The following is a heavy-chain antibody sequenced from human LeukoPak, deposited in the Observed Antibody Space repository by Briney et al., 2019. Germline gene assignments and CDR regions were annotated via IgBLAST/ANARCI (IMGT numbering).Heavy chain of an antibody. CDR1: GFTFSSYW. J-gene: IGHJ4*02. CDR2: IKQDGSEK. Sequence: QAGGSLRLSCAASGFTFSSYWMSWVRQAPGKGLEWVANIKQDGSEKYYVDSVKGRFTISRDNAKNSLYLQMSSLRSEDTAVYYCASPSNIYGDYVRYTFDYWGQGTLVTVSS. CDR3: ASPSNIYGDYVRYTFDY. D-gene: IGHD4-17*01. V-gene: IGHV3-7*03.